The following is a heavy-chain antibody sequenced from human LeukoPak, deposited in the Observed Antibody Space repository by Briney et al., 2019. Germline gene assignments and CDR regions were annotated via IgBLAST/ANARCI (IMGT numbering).Heavy chain of an antibody. V-gene: IGHV4-59*01. CDR1: GGSISTYY. Sequence: SEILSLTCTVSGGSISTYYWSWIRQPPGKGLEWIGYISYSRSTNYNPSLKSRVTISVDTSKNQFSLKLSSVTAADTAVYYCARAVEEYSYATLGYWGQGTLVTVSS. D-gene: IGHD5-18*01. J-gene: IGHJ4*02. CDR2: ISYSRST. CDR3: ARAVEEYSYATLGY.